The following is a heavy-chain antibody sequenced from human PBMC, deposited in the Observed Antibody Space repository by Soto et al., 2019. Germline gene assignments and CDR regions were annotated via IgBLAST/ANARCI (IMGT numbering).Heavy chain of an antibody. CDR1: GFTFSSYA. CDR3: ARGGSSTWHDIYL. Sequence: GGSLRLSCAASGFTFSSYAMHWVRQAPGKGLEWVALIWYAESNKYYADSVKGRFTISRDNSKNTLYLQMNSLRAEDTAVYYCARGGSSTWHDIYLWGKGTTVTVSS. J-gene: IGHJ6*04. D-gene: IGHD2-2*01. CDR2: IWYAESNK. V-gene: IGHV3-33*01.